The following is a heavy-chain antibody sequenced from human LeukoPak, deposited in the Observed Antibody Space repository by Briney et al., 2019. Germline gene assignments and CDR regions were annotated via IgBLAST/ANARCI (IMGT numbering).Heavy chain of an antibody. CDR3: ARENCGGDCYSSPFGY. Sequence: ASVKVSCKASGYTFTSYGISWVRQAPGQGLERMGWISAYNGNTNHAQKLQGRVTMTTDTSTSTAYMELRSLRSDDTAVYYCARENCGGDCYSSPFGYWGQGTLVTVSS. V-gene: IGHV1-18*01. J-gene: IGHJ4*02. CDR2: ISAYNGNT. CDR1: GYTFTSYG. D-gene: IGHD2-21*02.